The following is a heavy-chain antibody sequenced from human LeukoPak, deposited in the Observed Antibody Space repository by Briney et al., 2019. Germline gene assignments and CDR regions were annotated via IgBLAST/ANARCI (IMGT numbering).Heavy chain of an antibody. CDR3: ARLAVEMATINY. J-gene: IGHJ4*02. CDR1: GDSISSSTYY. CDR2: MYYTGST. V-gene: IGHV4-39*01. D-gene: IGHD5-24*01. Sequence: SETLSLTCNVSGDSISSSTYYWGWIRQPPGKGLEWIGSMYYTGSTYYNPSLKSRVTIPVDTSKNQFSLKLSSLTATDTAVYYCARLAVEMATINYWGQGTLVTVSS.